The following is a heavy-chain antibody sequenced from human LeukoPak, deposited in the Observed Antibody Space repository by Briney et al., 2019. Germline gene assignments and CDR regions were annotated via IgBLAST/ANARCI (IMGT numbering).Heavy chain of an antibody. D-gene: IGHD3-9*01. CDR3: ARARYFDWLLDY. V-gene: IGHV4-38-2*02. CDR1: GYSISSDYY. CDR2: IFHNGNT. Sequence: SETLSLTCTDSGYSISSDYYWGWIRQPPGKGLEWIGNIFHNGNTYYNPSLKSRVTISVDTSKNQFSLKLSSVTAADTAVYYCARARYFDWLLDYWGQGTLVTVSS. J-gene: IGHJ4*02.